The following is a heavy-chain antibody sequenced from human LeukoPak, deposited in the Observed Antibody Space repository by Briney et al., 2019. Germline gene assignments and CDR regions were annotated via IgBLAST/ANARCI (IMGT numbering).Heavy chain of an antibody. Sequence: SETLSLTCTVSGGSISSGSYYWSWIRQPAGKGLEWIGRIYTSGSTNYNPSLKSRVTISVDMSKNQFSLKLSSVTAADTAVYYCARGGDWFDPWGQGTLVTVSS. J-gene: IGHJ5*02. CDR2: IYTSGST. D-gene: IGHD3-16*01. CDR3: ARGGDWFDP. CDR1: GGSISSGSYY. V-gene: IGHV4-61*02.